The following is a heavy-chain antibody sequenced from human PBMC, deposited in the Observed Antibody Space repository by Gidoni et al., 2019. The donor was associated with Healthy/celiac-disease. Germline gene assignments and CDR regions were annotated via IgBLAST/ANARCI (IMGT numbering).Heavy chain of an antibody. CDR1: GYIFTFYG. CDR3: ARDTVTKWLGP. J-gene: IGHJ5*02. V-gene: IGHV1-18*04. D-gene: IGHD4-17*01. Sequence: QVQLVQSGAEVKKPRPSVKVSCTASGYIFTFYGISWVRQAPGQGLEWMGWISANNGKTDYAKKFQGRVTMTTDTSTSTAYMELNSLRSDDTDVYYCARDTVTKWLGPWGQGTLVTVSS. CDR2: ISANNGKT.